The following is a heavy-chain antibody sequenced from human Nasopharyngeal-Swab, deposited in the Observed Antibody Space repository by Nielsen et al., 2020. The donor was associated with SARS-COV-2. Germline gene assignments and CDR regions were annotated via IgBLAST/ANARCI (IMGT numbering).Heavy chain of an antibody. V-gene: IGHV4-59*01. CDR1: GFTFSNYW. J-gene: IGHJ4*02. CDR2: VVYSGRT. Sequence: GSLRLSCADSGFTFSNYWMSWVRQPPGKGLEWIGYVVYSGRTNYNPSLKSRVTISVDTSKDQFSLKLNSVTAADTAMYFCARTTTTTPFDSWGQGTLVAVSS. CDR3: ARTTTTTPFDS. D-gene: IGHD1-1*01.